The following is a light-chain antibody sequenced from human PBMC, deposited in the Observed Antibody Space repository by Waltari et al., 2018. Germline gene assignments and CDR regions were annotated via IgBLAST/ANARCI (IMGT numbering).Light chain of an antibody. CDR1: QTISTN. J-gene: IGKJ4*01. V-gene: IGKV3-11*01. Sequence: EIVLTQSPAALSLSPGERATLSCRASQTISTNLAWYQQKPGQAPRLLICDASNRAAGIPARFIGSGSGTDFTLTINSLEPEDFAVYYCQQRSNWPLTFGGVTKVEIK. CDR2: DAS. CDR3: QQRSNWPLT.